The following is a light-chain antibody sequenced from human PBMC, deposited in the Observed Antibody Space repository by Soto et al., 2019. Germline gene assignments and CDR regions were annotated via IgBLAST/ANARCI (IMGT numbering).Light chain of an antibody. V-gene: IGLV1-40*01. CDR1: SSNIGAGHD. CDR2: GNG. Sequence: QSVLTQPPSVSGAPGQRVTLSCTGSSSNIGAGHDVHWYQQLPGTAPKLLIYGNGNRPSGVPDRFSGSKSGTSASLAITGLQAEDEADYYCQSYDGSLSGSEVFXTGTKVTVL. J-gene: IGLJ1*01. CDR3: QSYDGSLSGSEV.